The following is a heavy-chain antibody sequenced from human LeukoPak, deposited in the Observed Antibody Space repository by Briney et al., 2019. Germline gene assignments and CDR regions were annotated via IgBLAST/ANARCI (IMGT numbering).Heavy chain of an antibody. CDR2: ISHSGKT. J-gene: IGHJ6*02. CDR1: GGSLIGHY. D-gene: IGHD3-10*01. Sequence: PSETLSLTCDVYGGSLIGHYWSWIRQPPGKGLEWIGEISHSGKTNYNPSLKNRVTISLDTSKNQTSLRLSAVTAADTAVYHCARGGIMVRQSINFLFFYAMDVWGHGTTVTVSS. V-gene: IGHV4-34*01. CDR3: ARGGIMVRQSINFLFFYAMDV.